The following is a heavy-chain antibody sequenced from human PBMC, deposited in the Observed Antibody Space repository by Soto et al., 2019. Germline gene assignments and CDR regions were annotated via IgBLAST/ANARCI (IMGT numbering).Heavy chain of an antibody. CDR1: GGTFSSYA. CDR3: ASATPATGIAAAGTWYYYGMDV. CDR2: IIPIFGTA. Sequence: SVKVSCKASGGTFSSYAISWVRQAPGQGLEWMGGIIPIFGTANYAQKFQGRVTITADESTSTAYMELSSLRSEDTAVYYCASATPATGIAAAGTWYYYGMDVWGQGTTVTVS. D-gene: IGHD6-13*01. J-gene: IGHJ6*02. V-gene: IGHV1-69*13.